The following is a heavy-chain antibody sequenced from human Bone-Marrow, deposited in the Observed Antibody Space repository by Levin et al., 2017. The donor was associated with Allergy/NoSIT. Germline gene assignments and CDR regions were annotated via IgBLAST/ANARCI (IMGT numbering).Heavy chain of an antibody. V-gene: IGHV3-48*01. Sequence: GGSLRLSCAASGFTFSSYSMNWVRQAPGKGLEWVSYISSSSSTIYYADSVKGRFTISRDNAKNSLYLQMNSLRAEDTAVYYCARGPTYCSSTSCYARDLAGVMDVWGKGTTVTVSS. CDR2: ISSSSSTI. J-gene: IGHJ6*03. CDR3: ARGPTYCSSTSCYARDLAGVMDV. D-gene: IGHD2-2*01. CDR1: GFTFSSYS.